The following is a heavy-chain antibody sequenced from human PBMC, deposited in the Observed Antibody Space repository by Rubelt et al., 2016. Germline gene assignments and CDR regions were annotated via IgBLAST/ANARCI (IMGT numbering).Heavy chain of an antibody. Sequence: QLQESGPGLVKPSETLSLTCTVSGGSISSSVYYWGWIRQPPGKGLEWIGTMYYSSTAYYNPSLKSRVTISVDTSNNQFSLKLTSVTAADTAVYYCARGMTVVKIDYWGQGTLVTVPS. CDR2: MYYSSTA. CDR3: ARGMTVVKIDY. J-gene: IGHJ4*02. D-gene: IGHD4/OR15-4a*01. V-gene: IGHV4-39*07. CDR1: GGSISSSVYY.